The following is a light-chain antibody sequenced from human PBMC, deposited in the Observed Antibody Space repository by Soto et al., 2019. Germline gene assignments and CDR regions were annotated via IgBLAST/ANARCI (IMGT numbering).Light chain of an antibody. CDR2: GAS. J-gene: IGKJ1*01. V-gene: IGKV3-20*01. CDR1: QSVSGRY. Sequence: EIVLTQSPVTLSLSRGERATLSCRASQSVSGRYLAWYQQKPGQAPRLLIYGASNRATGISDRFSGSGSGTDFTLTISRLEPEDFAVYYCQQYGGSPMAFGQGTKVEIK. CDR3: QQYGGSPMA.